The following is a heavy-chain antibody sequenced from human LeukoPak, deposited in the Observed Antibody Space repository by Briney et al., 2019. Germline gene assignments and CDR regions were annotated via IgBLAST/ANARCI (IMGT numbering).Heavy chain of an antibody. CDR2: ICTIAEGAKYA. J-gene: IGHJ4*02. Sequence: GGPLRHPCAASGFTHSSNYISGVHQAPPKGLEWISNICTIAEGAKYAYYADSVKGRVTISRDDGKNIRYLHMNSLRDDDTALFHAENGIRDAFDYWGQGILVTVSS. CDR3: ENGIRDAFDY. CDR1: GFTHSSNY. V-gene: IGHV3-48*02. D-gene: IGHD5-24*01.